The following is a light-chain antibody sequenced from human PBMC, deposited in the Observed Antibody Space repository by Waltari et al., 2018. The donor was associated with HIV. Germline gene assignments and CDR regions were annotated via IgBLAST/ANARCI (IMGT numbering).Light chain of an antibody. V-gene: IGLV1-47*01. J-gene: IGLJ1*01. CDR1: SSNVGSKP. Sequence: QSVLTQPPSASGTLGQSVTISCPGSSSNVGSKPVYWFQQVSGTAPKLLIYRDYQRRSVIPGGFSGSKSGASASLSISGLRSEDEADYYWVAWDDSLSGYVFGTGTKVSVL. CDR3: VAWDDSLSGYV. CDR2: RDY.